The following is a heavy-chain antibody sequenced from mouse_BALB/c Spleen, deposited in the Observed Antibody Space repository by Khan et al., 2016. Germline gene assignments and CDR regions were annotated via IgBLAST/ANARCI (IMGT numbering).Heavy chain of an antibody. D-gene: IGHD4-1*01. CDR2: ISYDGTN. Sequence: EVQLQESGPGLVKPSQSLSLTCSVTGYSITSGYYWNWIRQFPGNKLEWMGYISYDGTNYYNPSLKNRISITRDTSKNHFFLKLNSVTSEDTATYYCSRDGVTGTFAYWGRGTLVTVSA. V-gene: IGHV3-6*02. CDR3: SRDGVTGTFAY. J-gene: IGHJ3*01. CDR1: GYSITSGYY.